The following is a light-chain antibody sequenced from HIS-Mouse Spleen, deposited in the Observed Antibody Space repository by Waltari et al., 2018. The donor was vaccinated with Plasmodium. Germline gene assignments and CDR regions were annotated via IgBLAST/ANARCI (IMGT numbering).Light chain of an antibody. CDR2: RNN. V-gene: IGLV1-44*01. Sequence: QSVLTQPPSASGTPGPRVTSSCSGRSSNIGSNTVNWYQPPPGTAPKLLSYRNNQRPSGVPDRFSGSKSGTSASLAISGLQSEDEADYYCAAWDDSLNAPVFGGGTKLTVL. CDR1: SSNIGSNT. J-gene: IGLJ3*02. CDR3: AAWDDSLNAPV.